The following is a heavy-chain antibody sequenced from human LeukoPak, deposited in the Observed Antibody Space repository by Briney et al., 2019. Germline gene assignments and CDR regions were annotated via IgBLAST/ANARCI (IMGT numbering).Heavy chain of an antibody. J-gene: IGHJ3*02. Sequence: PSETLSLTCTVSGGSISSYYWSWIRQPPGKGLEWIGYIYYSGSTSYNPSLKSRFTISLDTSKNQFSLKLSSVTAADTAVYYCARDIGRSGYDGDAFDIWGQGTMVTVSS. D-gene: IGHD5-12*01. CDR1: GGSISSYY. V-gene: IGHV4-59*01. CDR2: IYYSGST. CDR3: ARDIGRSGYDGDAFDI.